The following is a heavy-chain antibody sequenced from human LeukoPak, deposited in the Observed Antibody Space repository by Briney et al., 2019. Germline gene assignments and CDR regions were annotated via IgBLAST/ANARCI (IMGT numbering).Heavy chain of an antibody. CDR1: GFTFSSYW. D-gene: IGHD1-26*01. V-gene: IGHV3-7*01. Sequence: PGGSLRLSCAASGFTFSSYWMSWVRQAPGKGLEWVANIKQDGSEKYYVDSVKGRFTISRDNAKNSLYLQMNSLRAEDTAVYYCASPRLSGSYYASPDYWGQGTLVTVSS. CDR3: ASPRLSGSYYASPDY. CDR2: IKQDGSEK. J-gene: IGHJ4*02.